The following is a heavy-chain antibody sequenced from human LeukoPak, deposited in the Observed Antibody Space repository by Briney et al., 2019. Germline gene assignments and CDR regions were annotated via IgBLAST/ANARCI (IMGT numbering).Heavy chain of an antibody. Sequence: ASVKVSCKASGYTFTAYYIRWVRQAPGQGLEWMGWINPNTGGTNSAQRFQGRVTMTRDTSINTAYMELSSLRSDDTAMYYCAREGAPQLSSYFDHWGQGTLVTVSS. CDR2: INPNTGGT. CDR1: GYTFTAYY. D-gene: IGHD1-1*01. J-gene: IGHJ4*02. CDR3: AREGAPQLSSYFDH. V-gene: IGHV1-2*02.